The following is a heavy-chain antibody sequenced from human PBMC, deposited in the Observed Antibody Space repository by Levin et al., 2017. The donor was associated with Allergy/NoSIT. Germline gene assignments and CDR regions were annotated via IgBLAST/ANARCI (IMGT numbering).Heavy chain of an antibody. CDR1: AFSLTGHY. J-gene: IGHJ4*02. CDR3: VRAGRGNNYYSDY. D-gene: IGHD6-19*01. CDR2: SRNKANSYST. V-gene: IGHV3-72*01. Sequence: LGESLKISCAASAFSLTGHYMDWVRQAPGKGLEWVGRSRNKANSYSTEYAASVKGRFSIARDDSKNSLYLQMNSLKIEDTAVYYCVRAGRGNNYYSDYWGQGTLVTVSS.